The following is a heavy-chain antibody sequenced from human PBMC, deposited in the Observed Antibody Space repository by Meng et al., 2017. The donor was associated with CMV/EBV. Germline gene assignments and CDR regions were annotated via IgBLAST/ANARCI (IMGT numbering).Heavy chain of an antibody. CDR1: GGTFNTYA. Sequence: SVKVSCKISGGTFNTYAITWVRQAPGQGFELMGLTIPLLDSPTYAQKFRGRVSITTDESTSTVAMELTSLTSEDTAVYYCSRDGPGGGNYFLYWGQGTLVTVSS. CDR3: SRDGPGGGNYFLY. J-gene: IGHJ4*02. CDR2: TIPLLDSP. V-gene: IGHV1-69*05. D-gene: IGHD1-26*01.